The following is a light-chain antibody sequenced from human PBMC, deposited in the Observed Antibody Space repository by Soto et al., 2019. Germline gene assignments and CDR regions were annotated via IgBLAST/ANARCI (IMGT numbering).Light chain of an antibody. CDR2: DAS. J-gene: IGKJ3*01. V-gene: IGKV1-5*01. Sequence: DIQMTQSPSTLSASVGDRVTITCRASQSISIWLAWYQQKPGKAPKPLIYDASSLESGVPSRFSGSGSGTEFTLTISRLKPDDFATYYCQQYNGYFGPGTKVDIK. CDR3: QQYNGY. CDR1: QSISIW.